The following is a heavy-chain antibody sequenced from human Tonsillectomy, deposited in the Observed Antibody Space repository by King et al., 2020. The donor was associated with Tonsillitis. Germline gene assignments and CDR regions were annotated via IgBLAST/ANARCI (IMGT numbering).Heavy chain of an antibody. CDR1: GFSFSTYW. D-gene: IGHD3-22*01. V-gene: IGHV3-74*01. CDR2: INSDGSGK. J-gene: IGHJ2*01. Sequence: VQLVESGGGLVQPGGSLRLSCAASGFSFSTYWMHWVRQVPGKGLVWVSHINSDGSGKNYADSVKGRFTISRDNAKNTLYLQMNSLRAEDTALYYCASHYGSKRYFDLWGRATLVTVSS. CDR3: ASHYGSKRYFDL.